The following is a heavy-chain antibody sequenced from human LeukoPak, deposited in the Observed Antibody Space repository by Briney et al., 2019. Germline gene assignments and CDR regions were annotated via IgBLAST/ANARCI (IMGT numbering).Heavy chain of an antibody. CDR1: GYTFTGYY. D-gene: IGHD3-22*01. CDR3: ASTPREDYDSSGYYSY. Sequence: ASVKVSCKASGYTFTGYYMHWVRQAPGQGLEWMGWINPNSGGTNYAQKFQGRVTMTRDTSISTAYMELSRLRSDDTAVYYCASTPREDYDSSGYYSYWGQGTLVTVSS. CDR2: INPNSGGT. V-gene: IGHV1-2*02. J-gene: IGHJ4*02.